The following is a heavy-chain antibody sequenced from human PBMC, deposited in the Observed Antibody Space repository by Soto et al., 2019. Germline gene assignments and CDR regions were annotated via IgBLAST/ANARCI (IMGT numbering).Heavy chain of an antibody. CDR3: ARTDRDFYGLDV. Sequence: EVQLVESGGGLVQPGGSLRLSCEASGFTFRNYDMHWVRQGTGKGLEWVSGISAAGDPDYADSVEGRFPISRENAQNSFFLQMNSLRVGDTAVYYCARTDRDFYGLDVWGQGTTVILSS. V-gene: IGHV3-13*05. J-gene: IGHJ6*02. CDR1: GFTFRNYD. CDR2: ISAAGDP.